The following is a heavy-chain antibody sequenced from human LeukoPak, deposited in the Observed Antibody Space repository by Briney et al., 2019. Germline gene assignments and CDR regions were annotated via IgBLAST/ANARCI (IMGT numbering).Heavy chain of an antibody. D-gene: IGHD3-9*01. J-gene: IGHJ6*02. CDR2: FDPEDGET. CDR3: ARPSDILTGYYYYGMDV. CDR1: GYTLTELS. V-gene: IGHV1-24*01. Sequence: ASVKVSCKVSGYTLTELSMHWVRQAPGKGLEWMGGFDPEDGETIYAQKFQGRVTMTRNTSISTAYMELSSLRSEDTAVYYCARPSDILTGYYYYGMDVWGQGTTVTVSS.